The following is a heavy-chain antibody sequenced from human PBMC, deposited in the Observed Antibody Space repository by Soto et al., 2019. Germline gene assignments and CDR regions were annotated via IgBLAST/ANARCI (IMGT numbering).Heavy chain of an antibody. V-gene: IGHV3-23*01. Sequence: PGGSLRLSCAASGFTFSNYAMSWVRQAPGKGLEWVSSISGGGGGTQYADSVKGLFTISRDNSKNTLYLQMNSLRAEDTAVYYCAKDRNYYDSSGPFDYWGQGTLVTVSS. CDR3: AKDRNYYDSSGPFDY. CDR1: GFTFSNYA. D-gene: IGHD3-22*01. J-gene: IGHJ4*02. CDR2: ISGGGGGT.